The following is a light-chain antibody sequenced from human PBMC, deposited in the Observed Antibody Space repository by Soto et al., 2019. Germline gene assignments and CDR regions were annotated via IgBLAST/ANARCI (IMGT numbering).Light chain of an antibody. CDR3: SSYAGSNNWM. V-gene: IGLV2-8*01. Sequence: QSALTQPPSASGSPGQSVTISCTGTSSDVGGYNYVSWYQQHPGKAPKLMIYGVSKRPSGVPDRFSGSKSGNTASLTVSGLQAEDEADYYCSSYAGSNNWMFGGGTKLTVL. CDR1: SSDVGGYNY. J-gene: IGLJ3*02. CDR2: GVS.